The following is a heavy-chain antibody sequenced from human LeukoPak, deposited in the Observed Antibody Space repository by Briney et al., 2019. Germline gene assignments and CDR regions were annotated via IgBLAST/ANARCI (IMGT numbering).Heavy chain of an antibody. J-gene: IGHJ3*02. CDR1: GYTFTGYY. D-gene: IGHD1-26*01. CDR3: ARGLGATTAFDI. Sequence: ASVKVSCKASGYTFTGYYMHWVRQAPGQGLEWMGWINPNSGGTNCAQKFQGRVTMTRDTSISTAYMELSRLRSDDTAVYYCARGLGATTAFDIWGQGTMVTVSS. V-gene: IGHV1-2*02. CDR2: INPNSGGT.